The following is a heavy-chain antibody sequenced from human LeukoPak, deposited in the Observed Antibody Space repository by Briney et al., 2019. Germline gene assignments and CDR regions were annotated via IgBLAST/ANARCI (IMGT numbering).Heavy chain of an antibody. CDR1: GYTFTGYY. Sequence: ASVKVSCKASGYTFTGYYMHWVRQAPGQGLEWMGWINPNSGGTNYAQKFQGRVTMTRDTSISTAYMELSRLRSDDTAVYYCARHGRFRSSTSTFDYWGQGTLVTVSS. CDR2: INPNSGGT. J-gene: IGHJ4*02. V-gene: IGHV1-2*02. D-gene: IGHD2-2*01. CDR3: ARHGRFRSSTSTFDY.